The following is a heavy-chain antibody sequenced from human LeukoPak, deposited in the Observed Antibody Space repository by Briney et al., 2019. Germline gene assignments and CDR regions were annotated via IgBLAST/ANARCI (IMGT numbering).Heavy chain of an antibody. D-gene: IGHD1-26*01. CDR1: GGTFSSYA. CDR2: IIPIFGTP. CDR3: ARDNKWEIFAFDY. J-gene: IGHJ4*02. V-gene: IGHV1-69*13. Sequence: ASVKVSCKASGGTFSSYAVGWVRQAPGQGLEWMGGIIPIFGTPKYAQKFQGRITITADESTSTAYMELSSLRSEDTAVYYCARDNKWEIFAFDYWGQGTLVTVSS.